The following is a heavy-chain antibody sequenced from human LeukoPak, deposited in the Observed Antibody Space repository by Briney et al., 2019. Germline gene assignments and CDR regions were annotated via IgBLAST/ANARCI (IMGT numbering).Heavy chain of an antibody. Sequence: GGSLRLSCAASGFTFSSYGMHWVRQAPGKGLEWVSAISGSGGSTYYADSVKGRFTISRDNSKNTLYLQMNSLRAEDTAVYYCARGLRVLDYWGQGTLVTVSS. V-gene: IGHV3-23*01. D-gene: IGHD3-16*01. CDR2: ISGSGGST. CDR3: ARGLRVLDY. CDR1: GFTFSSYG. J-gene: IGHJ4*02.